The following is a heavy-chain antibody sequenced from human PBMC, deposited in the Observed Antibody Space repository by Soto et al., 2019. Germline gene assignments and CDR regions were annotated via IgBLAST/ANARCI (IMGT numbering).Heavy chain of an antibody. J-gene: IGHJ4*02. CDR3: AKDSGTFVTSSRVFED. Sequence: GGSLRLSCTASGFTFNTYAMSWVRQAPGKGLEWVSVLSGSGDSTNYADSVKGRFTVSRDNSKNTLYLQMNSLRAEDTAVYYCAKDSGTFVTSSRVFEDWGRGTLVTVSS. D-gene: IGHD3-10*01. CDR1: GFTFNTYA. CDR2: LSGSGDST. V-gene: IGHV3-23*01.